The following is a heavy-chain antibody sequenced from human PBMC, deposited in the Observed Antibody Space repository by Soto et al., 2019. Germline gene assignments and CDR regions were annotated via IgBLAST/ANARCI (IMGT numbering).Heavy chain of an antibody. J-gene: IGHJ4*02. CDR1: GGSISSDGYY. CDR2: IYYSGST. CDR3: ARGVYGGGYDC. V-gene: IGHV4-31*03. Sequence: PSETLSLTCTVSGGSISSDGYYWSWIRQHPGKGLEWIGYIYYSGSTYYNPSLKSRVTISVDTSKNQFSLKLNSVTAADTAVYFYARGVYGGGYDCWGRGTLVIVSA. D-gene: IGHD4-17*01.